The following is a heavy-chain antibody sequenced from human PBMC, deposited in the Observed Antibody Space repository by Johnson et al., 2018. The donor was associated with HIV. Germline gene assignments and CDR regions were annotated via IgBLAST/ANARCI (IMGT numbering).Heavy chain of an antibody. CDR2: IKSKTDAGTT. D-gene: IGHD3-22*01. V-gene: IGHV3-15*01. Sequence: VQLVESGGGLVKPGGSLRLSCAASGFTFSNAWMSWVRQAPGKGLAWVGRIKSKTDAGTTDYAAPVNGRFTISRDDSKNTLYRQMNSLQTEDTGVYYCTTIHYDSSSPGAFDFWGQGTMVTVS. CDR3: TTIHYDSSSPGAFDF. J-gene: IGHJ3*01. CDR1: GFTFSNAW.